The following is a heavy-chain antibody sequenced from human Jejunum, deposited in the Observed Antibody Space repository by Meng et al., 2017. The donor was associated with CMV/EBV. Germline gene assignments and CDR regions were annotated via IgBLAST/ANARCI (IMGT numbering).Heavy chain of an antibody. D-gene: IGHD4-11*01. V-gene: IGHV3-21*01. CDR2: ISSSSSYI. J-gene: IGHJ6*02. CDR1: FTFSTYL. Sequence: FTFSTYLLNWVRQAPGKGLEWVSSISSSSSYIYYADSVKGRFTISKDNAKNSLYLQMNSLRAEDTAVYYCAKVTTGNYYYYGMDVWGQGTTVTVSS. CDR3: AKVTTGNYYYYGMDV.